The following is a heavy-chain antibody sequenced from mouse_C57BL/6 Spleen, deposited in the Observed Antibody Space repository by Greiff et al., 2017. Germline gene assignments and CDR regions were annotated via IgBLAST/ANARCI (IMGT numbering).Heavy chain of an antibody. V-gene: IGHV1-26*01. Sequence: EVKLQESGPELVKPGASVKISCKASGYTFTDYYMNWVKQSHGKSLEWIGDINPNNGGTSYNQKFKGKATLTVDKSSSTAYMELRSLTSEDSAVYYCARSPDYYGYAMDYWGQGTSVTVSS. CDR2: INPNNGGT. CDR3: ARSPDYYGYAMDY. D-gene: IGHD1-1*01. J-gene: IGHJ4*01. CDR1: GYTFTDYY.